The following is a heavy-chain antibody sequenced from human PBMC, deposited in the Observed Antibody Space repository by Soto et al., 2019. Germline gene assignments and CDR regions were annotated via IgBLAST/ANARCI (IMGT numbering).Heavy chain of an antibody. Sequence: PSETLSLTCTVSGGSISSSTFYWGWIRQPPGKGLEWIGSIYYSGSTYYNPSLKSRVTISVDTSKNQFSLKLSSVTAADTAVYYCARGSPIAGADYYYYGMDVWGQGTTVTVSS. V-gene: IGHV4-39*01. J-gene: IGHJ6*02. D-gene: IGHD6-19*01. CDR3: ARGSPIAGADYYYYGMDV. CDR1: GGSISSSTFY. CDR2: IYYSGST.